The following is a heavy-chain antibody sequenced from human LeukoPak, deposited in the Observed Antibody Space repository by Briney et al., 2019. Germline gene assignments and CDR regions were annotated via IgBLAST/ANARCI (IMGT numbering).Heavy chain of an antibody. CDR2: INHSGST. J-gene: IGHJ4*02. Sequence: SETLSLTCTVSGDSISSYYWSWIRQPPGKGLEWIGEINHSGSTNYNPSLKSRVTISVDTSKNQFSLKLSSVTAADTAVYYCARGFYYDSSGYYLDYWGQGTLVTVSS. CDR1: GDSISSYY. D-gene: IGHD3-22*01. V-gene: IGHV4-34*01. CDR3: ARGFYYDSSGYYLDY.